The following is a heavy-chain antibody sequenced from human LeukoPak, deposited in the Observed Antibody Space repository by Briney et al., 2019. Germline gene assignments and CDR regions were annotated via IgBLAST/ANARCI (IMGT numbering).Heavy chain of an antibody. CDR1: GFTVSSNS. CDR2: IYSDNT. CDR3: ARRAGAYSHPYGY. V-gene: IGHV3-53*01. Sequence: PGGSLRLSCTVSGFTVSSNSMSWVRQAPGKGLEWVSFIYSDNTHYSDSVKGRVTISRDNSKNTLYLQMNSLRAEDTAVYYCARRAGAYSHPYGYWGQGTLVTVSS. J-gene: IGHJ4*02. D-gene: IGHD4/OR15-4a*01.